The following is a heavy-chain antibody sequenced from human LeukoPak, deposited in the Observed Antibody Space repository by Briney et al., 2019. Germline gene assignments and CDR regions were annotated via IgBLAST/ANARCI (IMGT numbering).Heavy chain of an antibody. CDR1: GFTLSSYA. D-gene: IGHD6-19*01. CDR2: ISSSSSTI. Sequence: PGGSLRLSCAASGFTLSSYAMHWVRQAPGKGLEWVSYISSSSSTIYYADSVKGRFTISRDNAKNSLYLQMNSLRAEDTAVYYCARDIAVAGTGDWGQGTLVTVSS. CDR3: ARDIAVAGTGD. J-gene: IGHJ4*02. V-gene: IGHV3-48*01.